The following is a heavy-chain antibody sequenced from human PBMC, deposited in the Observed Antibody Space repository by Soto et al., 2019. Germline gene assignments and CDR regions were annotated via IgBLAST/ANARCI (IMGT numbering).Heavy chain of an antibody. CDR2: IIPIFGTA. CDR1: GGTFSSYA. Sequence: AASVKVSCKASGGTFSSYAISWVRQAPGQGLEWMGGIIPIFGTANYAQKFQGRVTITADKSTSTAYMELSSLRSEDTAVYYCAREKATPKGDYYYYGMDVWGQGTTVTVSS. D-gene: IGHD5-12*01. J-gene: IGHJ6*02. CDR3: AREKATPKGDYYYYGMDV. V-gene: IGHV1-69*06.